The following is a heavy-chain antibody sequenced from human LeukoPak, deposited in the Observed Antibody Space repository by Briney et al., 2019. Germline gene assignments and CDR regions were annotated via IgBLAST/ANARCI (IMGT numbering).Heavy chain of an antibody. V-gene: IGHV1-24*01. D-gene: IGHD4-17*01. CDR2: FDPEDGET. CDR1: GYTLTELS. J-gene: IGHJ6*02. Sequence: EASVKVSCKVSGYTLTELSMRWVRQAPGKGLEWMGGFDPEDGETIYAQKFQGRVTMTEDTSTDTAYMELSSLRSEDTAVYYCATGSPVTTYYYYYYGMDVWGQGTTVTVSS. CDR3: ATGSPVTTYYYYYYGMDV.